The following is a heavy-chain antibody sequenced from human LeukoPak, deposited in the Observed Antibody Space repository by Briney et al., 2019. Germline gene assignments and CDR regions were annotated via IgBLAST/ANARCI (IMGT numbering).Heavy chain of an antibody. CDR1: GFTFSNAW. D-gene: IGHD3-3*01. V-gene: IGHV3-15*01. J-gene: IGHJ4*02. CDR2: IKSKTDGGTT. CDR3: TTKYYDFWSGYDY. Sequence: GGSLRLSCAASGFTFSNAWMSWVRQAPGKGLEWVGRIKSKTDGGTTDYAAPVKGRFTISRDDSKNTPYLQMNSLKTEDTAVYYCTTKYYDFWSGYDYWGQGTLVTVSS.